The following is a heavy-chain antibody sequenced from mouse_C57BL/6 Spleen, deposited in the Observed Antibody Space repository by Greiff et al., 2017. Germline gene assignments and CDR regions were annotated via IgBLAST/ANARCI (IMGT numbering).Heavy chain of an antibody. CDR1: GYTFTSYW. J-gene: IGHJ3*01. CDR2: IDPSDSYT. Sequence: QVQLQQPGAELVMPGASVKLSCKASGYTFTSYWMHWVKQRPGQGLEWIGGIDPSDSYTNYNQKFKGKSTLTVDKSSSTAYMQLSSLTSEDSAVYYCAVYGYDGFAYWGQGTLVTVSA. D-gene: IGHD2-2*01. V-gene: IGHV1-69*01. CDR3: AVYGYDGFAY.